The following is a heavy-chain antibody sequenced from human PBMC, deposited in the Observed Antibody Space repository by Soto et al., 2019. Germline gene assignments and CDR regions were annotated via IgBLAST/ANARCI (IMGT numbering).Heavy chain of an antibody. D-gene: IGHD2-15*01. J-gene: IGHJ4*02. CDR2: IYYGGST. CDR3: AKTCSGGTCSFDY. CDR1: GDSISTDY. V-gene: IGHV4-59*12. Sequence: SETLSLTCTVSGDSISTDYWSWIRQSPGKGLEWIGFIYYGGSTNYNPSLKSRVTISVDTPKNQFSLKLSSVTAEDTAVYYCAKTCSGGTCSFDYWGQGTLVTVS.